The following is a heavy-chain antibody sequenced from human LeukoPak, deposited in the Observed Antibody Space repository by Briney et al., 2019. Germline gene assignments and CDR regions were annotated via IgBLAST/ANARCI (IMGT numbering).Heavy chain of an antibody. CDR2: IYYSGST. CDR1: GGSISSYY. V-gene: IGHV4-59*01. Sequence: PSETPSLTCTVSGGSISSYYWSWIRQPPGKGLEWIGYIYYSGSTNYNPSLKSRVTISVDTSKNQFSLKLSSVTAADTAVYYCARGAGITMILGWGQGTLVTVSS. D-gene: IGHD3-22*01. CDR3: ARGAGITMILG. J-gene: IGHJ4*02.